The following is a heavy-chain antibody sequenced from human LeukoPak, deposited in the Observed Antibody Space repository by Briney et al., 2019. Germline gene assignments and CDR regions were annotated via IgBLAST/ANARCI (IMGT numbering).Heavy chain of an antibody. D-gene: IGHD3-10*01. CDR3: ARDQDSLVRGVIGY. CDR1: GFTFSSYG. J-gene: IGHJ4*02. CDR2: IGPYNGNT. V-gene: IGHV1-18*01. Sequence: GGSLRLSCAASGFTFSSYGMHWVRQAPGQGLEWMGWIGPYNGNTNYAQNLQGRVTMTTDTSTSTAYMELGSLGSDDTAVYYCARDQDSLVRGVIGYWGQGTLVTVSS.